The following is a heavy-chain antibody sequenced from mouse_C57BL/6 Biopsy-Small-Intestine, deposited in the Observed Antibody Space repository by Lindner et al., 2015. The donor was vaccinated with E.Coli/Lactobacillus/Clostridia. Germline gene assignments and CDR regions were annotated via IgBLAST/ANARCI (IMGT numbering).Heavy chain of an antibody. CDR3: ARSDWELAY. J-gene: IGHJ3*01. V-gene: IGHV1-66*01. CDR2: IYPGSGNT. CDR1: GYSFTNYY. Sequence: VQLQESGPELVKPGASVKISCKASGYSFTNYYIHWVKQRPGQGLEWIGWIYPGSGNTKYNEKFKATLTADTSSSTAYMQLSSLTSGDSAVYYCARSDWELAYWGQGTLVTVSA. D-gene: IGHD4-1*01.